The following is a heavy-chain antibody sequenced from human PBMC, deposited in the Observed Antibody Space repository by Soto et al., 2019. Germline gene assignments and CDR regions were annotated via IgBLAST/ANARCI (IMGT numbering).Heavy chain of an antibody. CDR1: GFTFSSYG. CDR2: IWYDGSNK. D-gene: IGHD1-1*01. CDR3: AGGTQLELDIKTYYYYYMDV. Sequence: GGSLRLSCAASGFTFSSYGMHWVRQAPGKGLEWVAVIWYDGSNKYYADSVKGRFTISRDNSKNTLYLQMNSLRAEDTAVYYCAGGTQLELDIKTYYYYYMDVWGKGTTVTVSS. V-gene: IGHV3-33*01. J-gene: IGHJ6*03.